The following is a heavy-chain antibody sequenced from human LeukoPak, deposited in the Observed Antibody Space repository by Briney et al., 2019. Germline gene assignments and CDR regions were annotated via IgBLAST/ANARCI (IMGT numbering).Heavy chain of an antibody. J-gene: IGHJ4*02. Sequence: GGSLRLSCAASGFTFNDYAMSWVRQAPGKGLEWVSLIDGDGGSTYYADSVKGRFTISRDNRRDSLYLQMNSLRTDDTALYYCAKDDWSRHFDYWGQGTLVTVSS. V-gene: IGHV3-43*02. D-gene: IGHD3-9*01. CDR2: IDGDGGST. CDR1: GFTFNDYA. CDR3: AKDDWSRHFDY.